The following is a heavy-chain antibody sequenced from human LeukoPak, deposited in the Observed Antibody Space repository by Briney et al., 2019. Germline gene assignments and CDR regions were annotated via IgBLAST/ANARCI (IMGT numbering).Heavy chain of an antibody. D-gene: IGHD6-6*01. V-gene: IGHV1-2*02. J-gene: IGHJ6*03. Sequence: ASVKVSCKASGYTFTGYYMHWVRQAPGQGLEWMGWINPNSGGTNYAQKFQGRVTMTRDTSISTAYMELSRLRSDDTAVYYCARGEVEIAARRLYYYYMDVWGKGTTVTVSS. CDR1: GYTFTGYY. CDR3: ARGEVEIAARRLYYYYMDV. CDR2: INPNSGGT.